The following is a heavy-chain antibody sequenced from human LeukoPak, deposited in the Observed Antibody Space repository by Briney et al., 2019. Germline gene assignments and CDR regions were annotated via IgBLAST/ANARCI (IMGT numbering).Heavy chain of an antibody. CDR2: INPADVGT. CDR1: GYTFTNNN. J-gene: IGHJ4*03. CDR3: AREKRYCGSVSCYLDS. V-gene: IGHV1-46*01. Sequence: ASVTVSCTASGYTFTNNNIHRVRQAPGHGLEWMAIINPADVGTTYAQEFQGRVAVTRDTATSTVYMDLSSLKSEDTAVYYCAREKRYCGSVSCYLDSWGQGTLVTVSS. D-gene: IGHD2-21*01.